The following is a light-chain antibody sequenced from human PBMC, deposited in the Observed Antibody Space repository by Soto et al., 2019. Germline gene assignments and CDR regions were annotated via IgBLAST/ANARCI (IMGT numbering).Light chain of an antibody. CDR3: CSFPTSSTRL. CDR1: SSGIGTYNY. CDR2: EVN. Sequence: QLVLTQPASVSGSPGQSITIYCSETSSGIGTYNYVSWYQLHPGKVPKLIIYEVNNRPSGISPRFSGSKSGKTASLTISGLQAEVEADYYFCSFPTSSTRLFGGGTKLTVL. J-gene: IGLJ3*02. V-gene: IGLV2-23*02.